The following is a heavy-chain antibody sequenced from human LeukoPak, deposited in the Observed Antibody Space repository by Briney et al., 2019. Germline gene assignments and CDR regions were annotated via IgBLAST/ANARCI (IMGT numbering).Heavy chain of an antibody. CDR1: GFTFSGFA. CDR2: IHPGDSDT. D-gene: IGHD2-15*01. J-gene: IGHJ4*02. V-gene: IGHV5-51*01. CDR3: ATVMVVASTRWHFDS. Sequence: PGGSLRLSCAASGFTFSGFAMHWVRQMPGKGLEWMGLIHPGDSDTRYSPSFQGQVTISVAKSISTSYLQWSSLEASDTAIYYCATVMVVASTRWHFDSWGQGTLVTVSS.